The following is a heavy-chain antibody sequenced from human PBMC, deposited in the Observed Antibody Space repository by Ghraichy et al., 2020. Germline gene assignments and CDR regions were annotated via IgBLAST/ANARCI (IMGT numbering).Heavy chain of an antibody. CDR3: ARGNPWEDGPYDAFDI. J-gene: IGHJ3*02. Sequence: GGSLRLSCAASGFTFSSYWMHWVRQAPGKGLVWVSRINSDGSSTSYADSVKGRFTISRDNAKNTLYLQMNSLRAEDTAVYYCARGNPWEDGPYDAFDIWGQGTMVTVSS. D-gene: IGHD1-26*01. CDR2: INSDGSST. CDR1: GFTFSSYW. V-gene: IGHV3-74*01.